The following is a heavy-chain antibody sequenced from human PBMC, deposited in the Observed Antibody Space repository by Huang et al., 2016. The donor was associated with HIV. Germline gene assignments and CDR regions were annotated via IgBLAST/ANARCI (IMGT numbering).Heavy chain of an antibody. CDR1: GFIFRNFG. D-gene: IGHD3-16*01. V-gene: IGHV3-30*18. CDR3: AKSSLNGGTPVDY. Sequence: QVQLVESGGVVVQPGRSLRLSCVASGFIFRNFGMHWVRQAPGKGLEWVAGISFDEVNQYYLASVERLFTISRDRSRNRVYLQMNSLRPEDTAVYYCAKSSLNGGTPVDYWGQGILVTVSS. CDR2: ISFDEVNQ. J-gene: IGHJ4*02.